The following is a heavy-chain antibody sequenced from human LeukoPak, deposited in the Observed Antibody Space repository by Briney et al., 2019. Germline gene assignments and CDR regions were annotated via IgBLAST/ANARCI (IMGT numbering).Heavy chain of an antibody. D-gene: IGHD3-10*01. Sequence: GASVKVSCKASGYTFTGYFLHWMRQAPGQGLEWMGWINPNSGDTKYGQKFQGRVTMTRDTSISTAYMEVSSLRSDDTAVYYCARPFGLSDWFDPWGQGTLVTVSS. CDR1: GYTFTGYF. J-gene: IGHJ5*02. CDR2: INPNSGDT. V-gene: IGHV1-2*02. CDR3: ARPFGLSDWFDP.